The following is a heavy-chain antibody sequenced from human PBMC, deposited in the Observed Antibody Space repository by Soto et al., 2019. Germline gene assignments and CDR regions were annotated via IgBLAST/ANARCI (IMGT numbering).Heavy chain of an antibody. V-gene: IGHV1-69*01. CDR3: ARSQGSSTSLEIYYYYYYGMDV. D-gene: IGHD2-2*01. J-gene: IGHJ6*02. CDR2: IIPISETT. CDR1: GGTFSSYA. Sequence: QVQLVQSGAEVKKPGSSVKVSCKASGGTFSSYAISWVRQAPGQGLEWMGGIIPISETTIYAQKFQGRVTITADESKSTAYMELRSLKSEDTAVYYCARSQGSSTSLEIYYYYYYGMDVWGQGTTVTVSS.